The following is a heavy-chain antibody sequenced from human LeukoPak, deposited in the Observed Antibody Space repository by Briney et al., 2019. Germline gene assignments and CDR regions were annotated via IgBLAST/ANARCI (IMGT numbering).Heavy chain of an antibody. CDR1: GFTFSSYW. CDR2: INSDGSST. CDR3: ARREVVRGVMQFDY. D-gene: IGHD3-10*01. Sequence: GGSLRLSCAASGFTFSSYWMHWVRQAPEKGLVWVSRINSDGSSTSYADSVKGRFTISRDNAKNTLYLQMNSLRAEDTAVYYCARREVVRGVMQFDYWGQGTLVTVSS. J-gene: IGHJ4*02. V-gene: IGHV3-74*01.